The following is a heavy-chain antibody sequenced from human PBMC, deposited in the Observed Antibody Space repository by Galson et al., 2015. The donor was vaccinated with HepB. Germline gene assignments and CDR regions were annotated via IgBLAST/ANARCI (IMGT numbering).Heavy chain of an antibody. V-gene: IGHV4-59*01. CDR3: AGGRDGYLGYDY. Sequence: ETLSLTCTVSGGSISSYYWSWIRQPPGKGLEWIGYIYYSGSTNYNPSLKSRVTISVDTSKNQFSLKLSSVTAADTAVYYCAGGRDGYLGYDYWGQGTLVTVSS. D-gene: IGHD5-24*01. J-gene: IGHJ4*02. CDR2: IYYSGST. CDR1: GGSISSYY.